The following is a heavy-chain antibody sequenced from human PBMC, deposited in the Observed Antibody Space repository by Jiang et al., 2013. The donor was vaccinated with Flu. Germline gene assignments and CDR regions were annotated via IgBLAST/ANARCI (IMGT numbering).Heavy chain of an antibody. V-gene: IGHV1-69*04. CDR1: GDTFRKYA. CDR2: VVPSTDRI. J-gene: IGHJ3*02. CDR3: ARQGLGTSAYAFDI. Sequence: SGAEVKKPGTSVKVSCRASGDTFRKYAISWVRQAPGHGLEWLGRVVPSTDRINYGQKFQGRVTLAVDKSTSTAYMEVLSLIDEDAAVYYCARQGLGTSAYAFDIWGQGTMVTVSS. D-gene: IGHD6-25*01.